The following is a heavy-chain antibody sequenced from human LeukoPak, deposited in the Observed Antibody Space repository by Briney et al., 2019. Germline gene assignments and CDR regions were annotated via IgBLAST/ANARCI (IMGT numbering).Heavy chain of an antibody. CDR3: ARDTPPDTAMIGWFDP. Sequence: SVKVSCKASGGTFSSYAISWVRQAPGQGLEWIGRIIPILGIANYAQKFQGRVTITADKSTSIAYMGLSSVRSEDTAVYYCARDTPPDTAMIGWFDPWGQGTLVTVSS. CDR1: GGTFSSYA. CDR2: IIPILGIA. J-gene: IGHJ5*02. D-gene: IGHD5-18*01. V-gene: IGHV1-69*04.